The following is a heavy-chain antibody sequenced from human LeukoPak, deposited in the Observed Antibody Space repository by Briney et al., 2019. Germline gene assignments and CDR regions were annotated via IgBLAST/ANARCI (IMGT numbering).Heavy chain of an antibody. CDR2: IYYSGTT. J-gene: IGHJ6*02. D-gene: IGHD2-2*01. Sequence: SETLSLTCAVSGGSIYTYYWSWIRQPPGKGLEWIGYIYYSGTTNCNPSLKSRVTISVDTSQNQFSLKLSSVTAADTAVYYCARSNVVIPSITKGYYYYAMDVWNQGTTVTVSS. CDR3: ARSNVVIPSITKGYYYYAMDV. V-gene: IGHV4-59*08. CDR1: GGSIYTYY.